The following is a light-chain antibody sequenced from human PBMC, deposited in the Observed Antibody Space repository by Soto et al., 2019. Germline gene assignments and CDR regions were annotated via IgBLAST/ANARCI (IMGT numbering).Light chain of an antibody. Sequence: QSALTQSASVSGSPGQSITISCTGTSSDVGAYNSVSWYQQHPGKAPKLMIYEVSYRPSGISDRFSGSKSGNTASLTISGLQAEDEADYYCSSYTSSSTLVFGGGTQLTVL. CDR3: SSYTSSSTLV. CDR2: EVS. CDR1: SSDVGAYNS. J-gene: IGLJ2*01. V-gene: IGLV2-14*01.